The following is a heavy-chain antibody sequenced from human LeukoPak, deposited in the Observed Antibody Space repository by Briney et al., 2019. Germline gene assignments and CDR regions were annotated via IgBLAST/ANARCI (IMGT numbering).Heavy chain of an antibody. J-gene: IGHJ4*02. CDR3: ARGTPAYSYGSSNYHYAHFDY. Sequence: GGSLRLSCTASGFTFSGAWMTWVRQAPGKGLEGVAHINQDGSEKYYVHSVKGRFTISRDNAKNSLYLQMNSLRAEDTAVYYCARGTPAYSYGSSNYHYAHFDYWGQGTLVTVSS. V-gene: IGHV3-7*04. D-gene: IGHD2-2*01. CDR2: INQDGSEK. CDR1: GFTFSGAW.